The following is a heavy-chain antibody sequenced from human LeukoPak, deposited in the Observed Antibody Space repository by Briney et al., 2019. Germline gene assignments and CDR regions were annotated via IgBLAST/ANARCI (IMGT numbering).Heavy chain of an antibody. D-gene: IGHD7-27*01. Sequence: GGALRLSCAASGFTVSSNYMSWVRQAPGKGLEGVSYISSSGSTIYYADSVKGRFTISRDNAKNSLYLQMNSLRAEDTAVYYCASVTGEYYYYYMDVWGKGTTVTVSS. CDR3: ASVTGEYYYYYMDV. J-gene: IGHJ6*03. CDR1: GFTVSSNY. V-gene: IGHV3-11*01. CDR2: ISSSGSTI.